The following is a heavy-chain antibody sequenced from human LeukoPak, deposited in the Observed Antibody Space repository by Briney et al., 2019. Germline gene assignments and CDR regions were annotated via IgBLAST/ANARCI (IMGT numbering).Heavy chain of an antibody. CDR1: GFTFSNAW. Sequence: GGSLRLSCAASGFTFSNAWMSWVRQAPGKGLEWVGRIKSKTDGGTTDYAAPVKGRFTISRDDSKNTLYLQMNSLKTEDTAVYYCTTGEDDWDAFDIWGQGTMVTVSS. CDR2: IKSKTDGGTT. V-gene: IGHV3-15*01. CDR3: TTGEDDWDAFDI. J-gene: IGHJ3*02. D-gene: IGHD3-9*01.